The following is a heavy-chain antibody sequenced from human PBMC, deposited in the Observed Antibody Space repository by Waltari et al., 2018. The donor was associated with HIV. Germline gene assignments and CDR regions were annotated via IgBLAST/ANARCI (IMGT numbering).Heavy chain of an antibody. Sequence: EVQLVQSGAEVKKPGESLKISCKGSGYNFTKHWIGWGRQMPGRSLDWMGIMYPVDSDTRYSPSFQGQVTISADKSNNIAYLQWNSLKASDTAIYYCARFSRDDYGGNFHFFDSWGQGTLVSVSS. CDR3: ARFSRDDYGGNFHFFDS. CDR1: GYNFTKHW. J-gene: IGHJ4*02. V-gene: IGHV5-51*03. D-gene: IGHD4-17*01. CDR2: MYPVDSDT.